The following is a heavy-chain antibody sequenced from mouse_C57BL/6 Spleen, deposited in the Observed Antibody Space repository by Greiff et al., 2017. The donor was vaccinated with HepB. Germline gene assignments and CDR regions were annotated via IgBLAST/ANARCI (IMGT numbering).Heavy chain of an antibody. Sequence: VQLQQSGAELVRPGASVKLSCKASGYTFTDYYINWVKQRPGQGLEWIARIYPGSGNTYYNEKFKGKATLTAEKSSSTAYMQLSSLTSEDSAVYFCARGRFYGSLWYFDVWGTGTTVTVSS. D-gene: IGHD1-2*01. CDR3: ARGRFYGSLWYFDV. J-gene: IGHJ1*03. CDR2: IYPGSGNT. V-gene: IGHV1-76*01. CDR1: GYTFTDYY.